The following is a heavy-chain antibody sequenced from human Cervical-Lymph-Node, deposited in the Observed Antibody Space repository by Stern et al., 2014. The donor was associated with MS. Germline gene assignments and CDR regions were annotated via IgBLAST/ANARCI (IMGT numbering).Heavy chain of an antibody. Sequence: EVQLVQSGAEVKKPGGSLKISCKGSGYNFGDYWIGWVRQKPGKGLEWMGPIFPADSDSRYSPSFEGQFTISADESISTAFLQSSSLKASDTGIYYCARHQPAATFAMDVWGQGTTVIVSS. CDR1: GYNFGDYW. D-gene: IGHD2-2*01. CDR3: ARHQPAATFAMDV. CDR2: IFPADSDS. V-gene: IGHV5-51*01. J-gene: IGHJ6*02.